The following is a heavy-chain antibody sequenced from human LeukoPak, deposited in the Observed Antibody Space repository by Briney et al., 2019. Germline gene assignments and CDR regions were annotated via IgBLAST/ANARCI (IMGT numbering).Heavy chain of an antibody. V-gene: IGHV3-30*18. CDR3: AKVGDNWDFDY. CDR2: ISYDGTNK. CDR1: GSTFSTFA. D-gene: IGHD3-16*01. Sequence: GGSLRLSCAASGSTFSTFAMIWVRQPPGKGLEWVALISYDGTNKYYADSVKGRFTTSRDNSKNTLYLHMNSLRAEDTAVYYCAKVGDNWDFDYWGQGTLVSVSS. J-gene: IGHJ4*02.